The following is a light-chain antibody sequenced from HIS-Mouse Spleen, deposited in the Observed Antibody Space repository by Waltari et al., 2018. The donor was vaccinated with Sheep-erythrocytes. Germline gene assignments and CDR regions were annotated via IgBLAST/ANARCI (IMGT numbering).Light chain of an antibody. J-gene: IGKJ4*01. Sequence: AIQFTQSPSSLSASVGDRVTITCRASQGISSALAWYQQKPWKAPNLLIDDASSLESGVPSRFSGSGSGTDFTLTISSLQTEDFATYYCQQFNSYPLTFGGGTKVEIK. CDR1: QGISSA. CDR2: DAS. V-gene: IGKV1-13*02. CDR3: QQFNSYPLT.